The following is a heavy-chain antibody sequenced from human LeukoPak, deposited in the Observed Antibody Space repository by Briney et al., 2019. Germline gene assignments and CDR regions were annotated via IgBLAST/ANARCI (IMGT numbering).Heavy chain of an antibody. CDR3: ARGLRYCSGGSCYNSDAFDI. Sequence: GGSVRLSCAASGFTFSSYDMHWVRQATGKGLEWVSAIGTAGDPYYPGSVKGRFTISRENAKNSLYLQMISLRAGDTAVYYCARGLRYCSGGSCYNSDAFDIRGAGKMVTVSS. CDR2: IGTAGDP. V-gene: IGHV3-13*05. J-gene: IGHJ3*02. D-gene: IGHD2-15*01. CDR1: GFTFSSYD.